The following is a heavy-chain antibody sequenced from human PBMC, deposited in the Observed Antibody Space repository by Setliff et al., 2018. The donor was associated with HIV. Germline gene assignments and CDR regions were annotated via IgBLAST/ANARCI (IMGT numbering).Heavy chain of an antibody. CDR3: ARAPYYYGSGSYDHYFDY. CDR2: INPNSGGT. V-gene: IGHV1-8*02. Sequence: GASVKVSCKASGYTFTNYYMHWVRQAPGQGLEWMGWINPNSGGTGYAQKFQGRVTMTRNTSISTAYMELSSLRSEDTAVYYCARAPYYYGSGSYDHYFDYWGQGTLVTVSS. CDR1: GYTFTNYY. J-gene: IGHJ4*02. D-gene: IGHD3-10*01.